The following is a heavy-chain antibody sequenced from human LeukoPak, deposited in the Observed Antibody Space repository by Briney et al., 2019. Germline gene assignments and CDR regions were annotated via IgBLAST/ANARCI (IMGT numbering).Heavy chain of an antibody. CDR2: IYHSGST. CDR1: GGSISSSNW. J-gene: IGHJ4*02. V-gene: IGHV4-4*02. D-gene: IGHD3-9*01. Sequence: PSETLSLTCAVSGGSISSSNWWSWVRQPPGKGLEWIGEIYHSGSTNYNPSPKSRVTISVDKSKNQFSLKLSSVTAADTAVYYCARGYYDILTGYYTPVGFDYWGQGTLVTVSS. CDR3: ARGYYDILTGYYTPVGFDY.